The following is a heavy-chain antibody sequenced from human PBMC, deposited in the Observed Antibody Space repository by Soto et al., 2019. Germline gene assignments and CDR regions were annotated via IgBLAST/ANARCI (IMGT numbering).Heavy chain of an antibody. CDR2: INHSGST. J-gene: IGHJ3*02. CDR3: ARVARLLLGAFGAFDI. Sequence: TLSLTCAVYGGSFSGYYWSWIRQPPGKGLEWIGEINHSGSTNYNPSLKSRVTISVDTSKNQFSLKLSSVTAADTAVYYCARVARLLLGAFGAFDIWGQGTMVTVSS. CDR1: GGSFSGYY. V-gene: IGHV4-34*01. D-gene: IGHD3-22*01.